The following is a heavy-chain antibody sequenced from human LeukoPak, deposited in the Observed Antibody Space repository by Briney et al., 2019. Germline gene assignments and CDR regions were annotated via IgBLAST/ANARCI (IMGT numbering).Heavy chain of an antibody. D-gene: IGHD3-22*01. Sequence: SETLSLTCTVSGDSISSYYWSWIRQPPGKGLEWIGYIYYSGSTNYNPSLKSRVTISVDTSKNQFSLKLSSVTAADTAVYYCARSPPIYDSSGYYSDYWGQGTLVTVSS. CDR2: IYYSGST. V-gene: IGHV4-59*01. CDR1: GDSISSYY. CDR3: ARSPPIYDSSGYYSDY. J-gene: IGHJ4*02.